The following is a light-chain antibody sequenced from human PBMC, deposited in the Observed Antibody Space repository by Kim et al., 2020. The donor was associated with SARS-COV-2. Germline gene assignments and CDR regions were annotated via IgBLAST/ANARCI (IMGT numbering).Light chain of an antibody. J-gene: IGLJ1*01. V-gene: IGLV3-19*01. CDR1: SLRSFY. CDR3: VSRDISGHSNYV. Sequence: SSELTQDPAVSVALGQTVRFTCQGDSLRSFYAGWYQQKPGQAPVLVIYGKNNRPSGIPDRFSGSSSGTTASLTISGAQAEDEADYYCVSRDISGHSNYVFGPGTKVTV. CDR2: GKN.